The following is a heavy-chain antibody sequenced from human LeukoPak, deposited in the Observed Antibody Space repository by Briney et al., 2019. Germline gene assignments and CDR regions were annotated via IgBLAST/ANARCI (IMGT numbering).Heavy chain of an antibody. CDR2: IYTSGST. D-gene: IGHD3-9*01. V-gene: IGHV4-61*02. J-gene: IGHJ4*02. CDR1: GGSISSGSYY. CDR3: ARGPDSYDILTGYPN. Sequence: SETLSLTCTVSGGSISSGSYYWSWIRQPAGKGLEWIGRIYTSGSTNYNPSLKSRVTISVDTSKNQFSLKLSSVTAADTAVYYCARGPDSYDILTGYPNWGQGTLVTVSS.